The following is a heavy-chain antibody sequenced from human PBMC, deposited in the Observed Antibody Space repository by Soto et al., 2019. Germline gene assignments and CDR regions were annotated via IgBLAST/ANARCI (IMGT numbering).Heavy chain of an antibody. J-gene: IGHJ4*02. CDR2: ISYDGSNK. CDR1: GFTFSSYA. V-gene: IGHV3-30-3*01. Sequence: GGSLRLSCAASGFTFSSYAMHWVRQAPGKGLEWVAVISYDGSNKYYADSVKGRFTISRDNSKNTLYLQMNSLRAEDTAVYYCARDPFDSPWGQGPMVTV. CDR3: ARDPFDSP.